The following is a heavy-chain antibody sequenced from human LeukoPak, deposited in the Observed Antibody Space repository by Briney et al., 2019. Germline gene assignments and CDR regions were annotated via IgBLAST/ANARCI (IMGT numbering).Heavy chain of an antibody. CDR1: GGSINSYY. Sequence: PSETLSLTCSVSGGSINSYYWGWVRQPVGKGLEWIGRIYTTATTNYSPSLKSRLTVSVDTSKNQFSLKLRSVTAADTAVYYCGRQEYTASYYFVDYWSQGTLVTVSS. J-gene: IGHJ4*02. V-gene: IGHV4-4*07. CDR3: GRQEYTASYYFVDY. D-gene: IGHD3-10*01. CDR2: IYTTATT.